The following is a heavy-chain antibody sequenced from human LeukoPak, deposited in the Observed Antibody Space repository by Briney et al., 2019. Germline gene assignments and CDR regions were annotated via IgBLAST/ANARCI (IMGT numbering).Heavy chain of an antibody. CDR3: ARATAAGKFEHFDH. D-gene: IGHD6-13*01. J-gene: IGHJ4*02. V-gene: IGHV5-51*01. CDR2: IYPGDSDT. CDR1: GYSFSSYW. Sequence: GEALKISCKGSGYSFSSYWIGLVRQMPGKGLEWMGIIYPGDSDTRYSPSFQGQVTISADKSTSTAYLQWSSLKASDTAMYYCARATAAGKFEHFDHWGQGTLVTVSS.